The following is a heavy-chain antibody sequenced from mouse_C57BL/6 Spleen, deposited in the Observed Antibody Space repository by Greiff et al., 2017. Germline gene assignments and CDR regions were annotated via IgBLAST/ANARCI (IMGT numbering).Heavy chain of an antibody. Sequence: VQLQQPGAELVRPWSSVKLSCKASGYTFTSYWMHWVKQRPIQGLEWIGNIDPSDSETHYNQKFKDKATLTVDKSSSTAYMQLSSLTSEDSAVYYCARWRSTPGFDYWGQGTLVTVSA. V-gene: IGHV1-52*01. CDR3: ARWRSTPGFDY. J-gene: IGHJ3*01. CDR2: IDPSDSET. CDR1: GYTFTSYW. D-gene: IGHD2-1*01.